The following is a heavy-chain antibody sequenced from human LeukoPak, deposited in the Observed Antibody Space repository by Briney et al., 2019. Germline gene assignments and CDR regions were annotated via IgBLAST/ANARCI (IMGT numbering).Heavy chain of an antibody. CDR2: ILNSGST. J-gene: IGHJ4*02. Sequence: SETLSLTCAVSGGSISGYYWSWIRQTPGKGLEWIGYILNSGSTNYNPSLKSRVTISLDTPKSQFSLKLSSVTAADTAVYYCARARYLDSWGQGTLVTVSS. CDR1: GGSISGYY. V-gene: IGHV4-59*01. CDR3: ARARYLDS.